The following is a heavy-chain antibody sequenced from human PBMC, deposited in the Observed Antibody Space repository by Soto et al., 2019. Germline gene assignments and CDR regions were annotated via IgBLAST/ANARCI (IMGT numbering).Heavy chain of an antibody. Sequence: SATVYLTCTVSGDSISGSSYYWGWIRQPPGKGLEWIGNIYLSGTTYYNPSLKSRVTISYDTSTNQFSLNLRSVTAADTAVYYCARPFSYSSGPSNWFDPWGQGTLVTVS. J-gene: IGHJ5*02. CDR2: IYLSGTT. D-gene: IGHD6-19*01. V-gene: IGHV4-39*01. CDR1: GDSISGSSYY. CDR3: ARPFSYSSGPSNWFDP.